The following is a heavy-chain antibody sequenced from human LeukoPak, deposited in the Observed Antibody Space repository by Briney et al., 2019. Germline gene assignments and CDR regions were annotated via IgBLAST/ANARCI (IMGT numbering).Heavy chain of an antibody. Sequence: GASVKVSCKASGYTFTGYYMHWVRQAPGQGLEWMGWINPNSGGTNYAQKFQGRVTMTRDTSISTAYMELSRLRSDDTAVYYCARTPIKGSGYYREWGQGTLVTVSS. CDR2: INPNSGGT. V-gene: IGHV1-2*02. J-gene: IGHJ4*02. CDR3: ARTPIKGSGYYRE. CDR1: GYTFTGYY. D-gene: IGHD3-3*01.